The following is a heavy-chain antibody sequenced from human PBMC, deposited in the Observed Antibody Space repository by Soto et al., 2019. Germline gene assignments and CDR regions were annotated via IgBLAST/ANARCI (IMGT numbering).Heavy chain of an antibody. CDR1: GGTFSSYA. V-gene: IGHV1-69*06. J-gene: IGHJ6*01. D-gene: IGHD6-19*01. Sequence: ASVKVSCKASGGTFSSYAISWVRQAPGQGLEWMGGIIPIFGTANYAQKFQGRVTITADKSTSTAYMELSSLRSEDTAVYYCAREAAVAYGGFGSWGQGTRGAVAS. CDR2: IIPIFGTA. CDR3: AREAAVAYGGFGS.